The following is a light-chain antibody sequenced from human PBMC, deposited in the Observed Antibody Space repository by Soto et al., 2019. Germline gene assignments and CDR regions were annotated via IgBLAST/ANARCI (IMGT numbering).Light chain of an antibody. J-gene: IGKJ1*01. V-gene: IGKV3-11*01. CDR2: DAS. CDR3: QQRSNWPPWT. CDR1: QSVSRY. Sequence: EIVMTQSPATVSVSPGERATLSCRASQSVSRYLAWYQQKPGQAPRLLIYDASNRATGIPGRFSGSGSGTDFTLTISSLEPEDFAVYYCQQRSNWPPWTFGQGTKVDI.